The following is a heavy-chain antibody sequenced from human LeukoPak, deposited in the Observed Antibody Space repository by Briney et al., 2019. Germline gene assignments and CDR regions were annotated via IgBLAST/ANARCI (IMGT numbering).Heavy chain of an antibody. CDR3: ARHDSYESSGYYSGYFQH. CDR2: IYYSGST. D-gene: IGHD3-22*01. J-gene: IGHJ1*01. Sequence: SETLSLTCTVSGGSISSYYWSWIRQPPGKGLEWIGYIYYSGSTNYNPSLKSRVTISVDTSKKQFSLKLSSVTAADTAVYYCARHDSYESSGYYSGYFQHWGQGTLVTVSS. CDR1: GGSISSYY. V-gene: IGHV4-59*08.